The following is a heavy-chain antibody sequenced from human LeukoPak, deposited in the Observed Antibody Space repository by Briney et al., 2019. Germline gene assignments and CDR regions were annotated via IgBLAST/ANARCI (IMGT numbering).Heavy chain of an antibody. V-gene: IGHV1-69*05. Sequence: SVKVSCKASGGTFSSYAISWVRQAPGQGLEWMGGIIPIFGTVNYAQKFQGRVTITTDESTSTAYMELSSLRSEDTAVYYCARGYYDSSGQFDYWGQGTLVTVSS. CDR2: IIPIFGTV. CDR1: GGTFSSYA. D-gene: IGHD3-22*01. J-gene: IGHJ4*02. CDR3: ARGYYDSSGQFDY.